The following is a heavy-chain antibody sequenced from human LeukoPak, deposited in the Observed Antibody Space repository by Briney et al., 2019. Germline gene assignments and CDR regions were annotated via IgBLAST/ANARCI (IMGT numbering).Heavy chain of an antibody. V-gene: IGHV4-59*01. J-gene: IGHJ5*02. CDR2: IHYSGTT. CDR3: AREPGFDSSGYLNWFDP. Sequence: SETLSLTCTVSGGSISSYYWSWIRQPPGKGLEWIAYIHYSGTTNYNPSLMSRVTISVDTSKNQLSLKLSSVTAADTAVYYCAREPGFDSSGYLNWFDPWGQGTLVTVSS. D-gene: IGHD3-22*01. CDR1: GGSISSYY.